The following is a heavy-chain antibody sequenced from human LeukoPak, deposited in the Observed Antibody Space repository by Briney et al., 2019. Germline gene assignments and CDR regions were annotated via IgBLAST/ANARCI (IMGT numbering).Heavy chain of an antibody. D-gene: IGHD3-22*01. CDR1: GGSISSSSYY. V-gene: IGHV4-39*01. Sequence: SETLSLTCTVSGGSISSSSYYWGWIRQPPGKGLEWIGSIYYSGSTYYNPSLKSRVTISVDTSKNQFSLKLSSVTAADTAVYYCARQPRTGVERALYYYDSSGYAWIWGQGTLVTVSS. CDR2: IYYSGST. CDR3: ARQPRTGVERALYYYDSSGYAWI. J-gene: IGHJ4*02.